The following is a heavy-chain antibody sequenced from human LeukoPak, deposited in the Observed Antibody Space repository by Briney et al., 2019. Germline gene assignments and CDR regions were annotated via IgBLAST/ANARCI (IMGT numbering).Heavy chain of an antibody. D-gene: IGHD3-10*01. J-gene: IGHJ4*02. CDR3: ARDLTYYYGSGSYYKPSFYYFDY. CDR2: ISAYNGNT. V-gene: IGHV1-18*01. Sequence: GASVKVSCKASGYTFTSYGISWVRQAPGQGLEWMGWISAYNGNTNYAQKLQGRVTMTTDTSTSTAYMELRSLRSDDTAVYYCARDLTYYYGSGSYYKPSFYYFDYWGQGTLVTVSS. CDR1: GYTFTSYG.